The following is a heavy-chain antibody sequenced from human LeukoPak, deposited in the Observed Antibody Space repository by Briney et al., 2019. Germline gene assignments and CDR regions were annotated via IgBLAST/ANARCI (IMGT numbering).Heavy chain of an antibody. J-gene: IGHJ3*02. Sequence: ASVTLSCKASGNTFNTYYMHWVRQAPGHGLEWMGVIIPEGDIATYAQKCEGRVTMTRDPSTSTVSMELSGLRSEATAVYYCARDCHTGSCFLAHMGAFDIWGQGTLVPVSS. V-gene: IGHV1-46*02. CDR2: IIPEGDIA. CDR1: GNTFNTYY. D-gene: IGHD2-15*01. CDR3: ARDCHTGSCFLAHMGAFDI.